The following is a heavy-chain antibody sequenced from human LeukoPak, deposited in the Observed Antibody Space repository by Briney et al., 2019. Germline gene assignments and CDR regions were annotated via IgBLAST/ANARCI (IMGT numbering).Heavy chain of an antibody. Sequence: ASVKVSCKVSGYTLTELSMHWVRQAPGKGLEWMGGFDPEDGETIYAQKLQGRVTITADKSTSTAYMELSSLRSEDTAVYYCARSKVAAYRSFQHWGQGTLVTVSS. V-gene: IGHV1-24*01. D-gene: IGHD3-16*01. CDR3: ARSKVAAYRSFQH. J-gene: IGHJ1*01. CDR2: FDPEDGET. CDR1: GYTLTELS.